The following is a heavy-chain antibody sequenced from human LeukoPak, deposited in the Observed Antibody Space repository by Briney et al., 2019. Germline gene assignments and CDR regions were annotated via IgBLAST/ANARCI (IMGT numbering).Heavy chain of an antibody. V-gene: IGHV4-59*01. CDR3: ARGNSGPEF. D-gene: IGHD1-1*01. J-gene: IGHJ4*02. CDR2: IHYTGTA. CDR1: GDSINGYY. Sequence: SETLSLTCTVSGDSINGYYWSWIRQSPGRGLEWIGYIHYTGTASYHPSLLSRVTISIDTSKSQFSLHLRSVTTADTAIYFCARGNSGPEFWGQGSLVTVSS.